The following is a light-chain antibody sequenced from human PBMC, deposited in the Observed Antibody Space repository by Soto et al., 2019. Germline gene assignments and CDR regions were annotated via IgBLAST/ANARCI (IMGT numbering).Light chain of an antibody. J-gene: IGKJ1*01. CDR2: GAS. Sequence: EIVLTQSPGPLSLSPGERATLSCRASQSVSSSYLAWYQQKPGQAPRLLIYGASSRATGIPDRFSGRGSGRDFTLSCSRLEPEDFAVYYCHQYGSSPQPVGQGTKVQI. CDR1: QSVSSSY. V-gene: IGKV3-20*01. CDR3: HQYGSSPQP.